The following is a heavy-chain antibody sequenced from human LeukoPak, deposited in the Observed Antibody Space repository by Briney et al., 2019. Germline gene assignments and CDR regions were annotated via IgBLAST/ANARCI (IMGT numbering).Heavy chain of an antibody. CDR2: ISASGGST. CDR3: AKRIAALGPSFDY. CDR1: GLSFDTYA. J-gene: IGHJ4*02. V-gene: IGHV3-23*01. D-gene: IGHD6-25*01. Sequence: PGGSLRLSCAASGLSFDTYAMSWVRQAPGEGLEWVSAISASGGSTYYADSVKGRFTISRDNSKDTLYLQMNSLRADDTAVYYCAKRIAALGPSFDYWGQGTLVTVSS.